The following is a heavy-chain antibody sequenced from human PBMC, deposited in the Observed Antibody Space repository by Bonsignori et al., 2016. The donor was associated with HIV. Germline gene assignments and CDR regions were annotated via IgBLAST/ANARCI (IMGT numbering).Heavy chain of an antibody. CDR3: ARVDRYYYYMDV. D-gene: IGHD1-14*01. V-gene: IGHV4-59*01. CDR1: GRSISSSY. Sequence: QVQLQESGPGLVKPSETLSLTCTVSGRSISSSYWSWDPAAPREGTGVYCGTSMTVGAPTTTPPVKSRVSISIDTSKNQLSLKLTSVTAADTAVYYCARVDRYYYYMDVWGQGTTATVSS. CDR2: SMTVGAP. J-gene: IGHJ6*03.